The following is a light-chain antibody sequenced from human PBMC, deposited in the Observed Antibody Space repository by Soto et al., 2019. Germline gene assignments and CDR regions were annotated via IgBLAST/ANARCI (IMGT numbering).Light chain of an antibody. V-gene: IGKV3-15*01. CDR2: GAS. J-gene: IGKJ5*01. Sequence: ILMTQSPATLSVSPGERATLSCRASQSVRSDVAWYQQKPGQAPRLLIYGASTRATGIPARFSGSGSGTDFTLTISSLQSEDFVVYYCQQYNNWPPITFGQGTLLEIK. CDR3: QQYNNWPPIT. CDR1: QSVRSD.